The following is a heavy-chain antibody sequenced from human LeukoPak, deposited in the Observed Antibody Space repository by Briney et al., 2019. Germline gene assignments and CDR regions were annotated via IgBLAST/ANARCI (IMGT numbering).Heavy chain of an antibody. CDR2: INSDGSST. J-gene: IGHJ4*02. CDR3: AKDSGSGSYFDY. CDR1: GFTFSSYW. V-gene: IGHV3-74*01. D-gene: IGHD1-26*01. Sequence: GGSLRLSCAASGFTFSSYWMHWVRQAPGKGLVWVSRINSDGSSTSYADSVKGRFTISRDNSKNALYLQMNSLRAEDTAVYYCAKDSGSGSYFDYWGQGTLVTVSA.